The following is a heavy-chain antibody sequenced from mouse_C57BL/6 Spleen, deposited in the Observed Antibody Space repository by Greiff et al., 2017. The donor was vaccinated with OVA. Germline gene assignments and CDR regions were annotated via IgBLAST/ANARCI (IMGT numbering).Heavy chain of an antibody. CDR3: ARAIALRGWFAY. CDR2: ISYDGSN. CDR1: GYSITSGYY. Sequence: EVQRVESGPGLVKPSQSLSLTCSVTGYSITSGYYWNWIRQFPGNKLEWMGYISYDGSNNYNPSLKNRISITRDTSKNQFFLKLNSVTTEDTATYYCARAIALRGWFAYWGQGTLVTVSA. D-gene: IGHD1-1*01. J-gene: IGHJ3*01. V-gene: IGHV3-6*01.